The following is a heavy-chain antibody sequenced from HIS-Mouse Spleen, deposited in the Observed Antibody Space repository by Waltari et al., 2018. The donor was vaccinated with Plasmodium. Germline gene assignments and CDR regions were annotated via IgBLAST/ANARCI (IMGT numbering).Heavy chain of an antibody. J-gene: IGHJ4*02. Sequence: QLQLQESGPGLVKPSETLSLTCTVSGGSISSSSYYWGWIRQPPGKGLEWIGSIYYSVSTYYTPSLKSRVTISVDTSKNQFSLKLSSVTAADTAVYYCARDRITGTSYFDYWGQGTLVTVSS. V-gene: IGHV4-39*07. CDR3: ARDRITGTSYFDY. D-gene: IGHD1-7*01. CDR2: IYYSVST. CDR1: GGSISSSSYY.